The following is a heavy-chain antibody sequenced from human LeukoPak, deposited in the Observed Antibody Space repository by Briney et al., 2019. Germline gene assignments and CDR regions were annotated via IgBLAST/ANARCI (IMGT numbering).Heavy chain of an antibody. CDR3: ARETRGGGYNWFDP. D-gene: IGHD3-16*01. CDR2: IYYSGST. V-gene: IGHV4-59*01. Sequence: PSETLSLTCSVSDVSISSSYWSWIRQPPGKGLEWIGYIYYSGSTNYNPSLKSRVTISVDTSKNQFSLKLSSVTAADTAVYYCARETRGGGYNWFDPWGQGTLVTVSS. J-gene: IGHJ5*02. CDR1: DVSISSSY.